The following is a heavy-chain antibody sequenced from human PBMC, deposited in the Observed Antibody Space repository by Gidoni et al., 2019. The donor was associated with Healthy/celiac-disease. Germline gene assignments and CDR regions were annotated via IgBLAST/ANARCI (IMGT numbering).Heavy chain of an antibody. D-gene: IGHD3-10*01. J-gene: IGHJ4*02. CDR1: GGTFSSYA. Sequence: QVQLVQSGAEVKKPGSSVKVSCKASGGTFSSYAISWVRQAPGQGLEWMGGIIPIFGTANYAQKFQGRVTITADESTSTAYMELSSLRSEDTAVYYCARVGYYGSGSYYNALYFDYWGQGTLVTVSS. CDR2: IIPIFGTA. CDR3: ARVGYYGSGSYYNALYFDY. V-gene: IGHV1-69*01.